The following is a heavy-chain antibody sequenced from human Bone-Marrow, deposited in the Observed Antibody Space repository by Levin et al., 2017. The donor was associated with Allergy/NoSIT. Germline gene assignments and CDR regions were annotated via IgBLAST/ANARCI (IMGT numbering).Heavy chain of an antibody. CDR2: IKQDGSAK. CDR3: VRDGSGRGWDFDY. D-gene: IGHD3-10*01. Sequence: GGSLRLSCAASGFTFTTYWMTWVRQAPGKGLEWVANIKQDGSAKYYVDSVKGRFTISRDNAKNSLYLQMNSLRAEDTAVYDCVRDGSGRGWDFDYWGQGTLVTVSS. J-gene: IGHJ4*02. V-gene: IGHV3-7*04. CDR1: GFTFTTYW.